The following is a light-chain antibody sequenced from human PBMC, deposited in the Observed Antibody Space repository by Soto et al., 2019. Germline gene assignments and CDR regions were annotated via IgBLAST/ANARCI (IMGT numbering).Light chain of an antibody. CDR1: QTVSSS. V-gene: IGKV3-15*01. Sequence: EIVLTQSPATLSLSPGERATLSCRASQTVSSSLAWYQQKPGQAPRLLIYGASTRATGIPARFSGSGSGTEFTLTISSLQSEDFAVYYCQQYNNWPPTFGGGTRLEIK. CDR3: QQYNNWPPT. J-gene: IGKJ5*01. CDR2: GAS.